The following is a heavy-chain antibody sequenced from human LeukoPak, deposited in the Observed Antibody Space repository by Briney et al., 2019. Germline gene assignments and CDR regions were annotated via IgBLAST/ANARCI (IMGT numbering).Heavy chain of an antibody. CDR3: ARRYCSSASCLFDY. D-gene: IGHD2-2*01. J-gene: IGHJ4*02. CDR1: GFTFNTYE. Sequence: GGSLRLSCAASGFTFNTYEMRWVRQAPGKGLEWVSCVSSSGTTIYHADSVKGRFTISRDNAKNSLYLQMNSLRAEDAAVYYCARRYCSSASCLFDYWGQGTLVTVSS. CDR2: VSSSGTTI. V-gene: IGHV3-48*03.